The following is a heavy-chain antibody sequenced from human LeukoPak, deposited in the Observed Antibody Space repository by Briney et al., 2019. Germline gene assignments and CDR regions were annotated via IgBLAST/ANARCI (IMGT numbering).Heavy chain of an antibody. V-gene: IGHV4-39*01. CDR2: IYYSGST. CDR1: GGSISSSSYY. Sequence: SETLSLTCTVSGGSISSSSYYWGWIRQPPGKGLEWIGSIYYSGSTYYNPSLKSRFTISVDTSKNQFSLKLSSVTAADTAVYYCASQRRYCSSTSCYWFDPWGQGTLVTVSS. CDR3: ASQRRYCSSTSCYWFDP. D-gene: IGHD2-2*01. J-gene: IGHJ5*02.